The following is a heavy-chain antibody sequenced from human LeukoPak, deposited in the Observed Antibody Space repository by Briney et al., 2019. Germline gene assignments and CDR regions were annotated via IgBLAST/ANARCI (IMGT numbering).Heavy chain of an antibody. V-gene: IGHV4-31*03. J-gene: IGHJ6*02. CDR2: MYYSGST. CDR1: GGSISSGGYY. Sequence: SQTLSLTCTASGGSISSGGYYWSWIRQHPGKGLEWIGYMYYSGSTYYNPSLKGRVTISVDTSKNHFSLKLSSVTAADTAVYYCARVPGLGYGDCGYYYGMDVWGQGTTVTVSS. D-gene: IGHD4-17*01. CDR3: ARVPGLGYGDCGYYYGMDV.